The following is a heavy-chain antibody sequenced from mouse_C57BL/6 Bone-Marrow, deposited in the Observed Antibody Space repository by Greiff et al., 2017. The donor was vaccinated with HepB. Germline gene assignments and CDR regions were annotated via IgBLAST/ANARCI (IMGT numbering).Heavy chain of an antibody. D-gene: IGHD1-1*01. CDR2: IDPSDSET. CDR3: ASATVVYWYFDV. Sequence: QVQLQQPGAELVRPGSSVKLSCKASGYTFTSYWMHWVKQRPIQGLEWIGNIDPSDSETHYNQKFKDKATLTVDKSSSTAYRQLSSLTSEDSAVYYCASATVVYWYFDVWGTGTTVTVSS. J-gene: IGHJ1*03. V-gene: IGHV1-52*01. CDR1: GYTFTSYW.